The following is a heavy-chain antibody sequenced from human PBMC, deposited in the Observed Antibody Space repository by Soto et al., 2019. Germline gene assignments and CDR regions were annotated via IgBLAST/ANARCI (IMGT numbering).Heavy chain of an antibody. CDR2: INAGNGNT. CDR1: GYTFTSYA. V-gene: IGHV1-3*05. D-gene: IGHD2-21*02. J-gene: IGHJ4*02. CDR3: ARSFVVVTDLDY. Sequence: QVQLVQSGAEEKKPGASVKVSCKASGYTFTSYAMHLVRQAPGQRLEWMGWINAGNGNTKYSKKFQGRVTSTRNTSANSGYMELSRLRSEDTSVYYCARSFVVVTDLDYWGQGTLVTVSS.